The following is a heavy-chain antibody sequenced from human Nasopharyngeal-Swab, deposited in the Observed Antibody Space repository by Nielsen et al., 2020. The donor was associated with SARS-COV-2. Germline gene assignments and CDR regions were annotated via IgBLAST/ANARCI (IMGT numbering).Heavy chain of an antibody. D-gene: IGHD3-10*01. CDR2: ISYEGSLK. J-gene: IGHJ6*02. V-gene: IGHV3-30*18. CDR1: GFNFNNYG. CDR3: AKRKEILWLGSQRHGMDV. Sequence: GGSLRLSCAASGFNFNNYGMPWVRQAPGKGLEWVALISYEGSLKHYADYVEGRFTISRDSSKNTLFLQMNSLRPEDTAEYFCAKRKEILWLGSQRHGMDVWGQGTTVTVSS.